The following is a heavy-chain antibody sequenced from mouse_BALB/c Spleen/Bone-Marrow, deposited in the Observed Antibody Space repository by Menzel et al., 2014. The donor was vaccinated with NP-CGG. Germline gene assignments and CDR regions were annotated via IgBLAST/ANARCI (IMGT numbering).Heavy chain of an antibody. J-gene: IGHJ3*01. CDR2: INPDSTTI. V-gene: IGHV4-1*02. CDR3: ARLGYYVGFAY. Sequence: EVKLVESGGGLVQPGGSLKLSCAASGFDFSRYWMGWVRQAPGKGLGWIGEINPDSTTINYTPSLKYKFIISRDNAKNTLFLQMSNVRSEDTALYYCARLGYYVGFAYWGQGTLVTVSA. D-gene: IGHD2-3*01. CDR1: GFDFSRYW.